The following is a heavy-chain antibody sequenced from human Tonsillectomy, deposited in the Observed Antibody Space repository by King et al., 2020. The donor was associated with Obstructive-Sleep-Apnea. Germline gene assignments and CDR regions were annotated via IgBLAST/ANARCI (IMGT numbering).Heavy chain of an antibody. CDR1: GYTFTGYY. CDR3: ATTIAVAGTDAFDI. Sequence: HVQLVESGAEVKKPGASVKVSCKASGYTFTGYYMHWVRQAPGQGLEWMAWINPNDGGTNYAQKFQGRVTMTRDTSISTAYMELSRLRSDDTAVYYCATTIAVAGTDAFDIWGQGTMVTVSS. V-gene: IGHV1-2*02. CDR2: INPNDGGT. D-gene: IGHD6-19*01. J-gene: IGHJ3*02.